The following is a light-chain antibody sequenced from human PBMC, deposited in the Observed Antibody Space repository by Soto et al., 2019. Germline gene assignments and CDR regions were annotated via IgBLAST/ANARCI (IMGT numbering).Light chain of an antibody. CDR3: QHYGDSLSTT. CDR2: GTY. V-gene: IGKV3-20*01. J-gene: IGKJ5*01. Sequence: EVVLTQSPGTLSLSPGERVTLSCRASQSISGNYLAWYQHKPGQAPRLLISGTYTRATGIPDRFSGRGSGTDFRLTISRLEPRDFAVYYCQHYGDSLSTTLGQGTRLEI. CDR1: QSISGNY.